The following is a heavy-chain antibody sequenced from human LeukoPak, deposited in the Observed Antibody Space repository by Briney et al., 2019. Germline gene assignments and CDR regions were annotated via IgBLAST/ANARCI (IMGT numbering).Heavy chain of an antibody. CDR1: GFTFSSYG. CDR2: IRYDGSNK. J-gene: IGHJ4*02. Sequence: GGSLRLSCAAPGFTFSSYGMHWVRQAPGKGLEWVAFIRYDGSNKYYADSVKGRFTISRDNSKNTLYLQMNSLRAEDTAVYYCAKDSGSYYVDYWGQGTLVTVSS. V-gene: IGHV3-30*02. CDR3: AKDSGSYYVDY. D-gene: IGHD1-26*01.